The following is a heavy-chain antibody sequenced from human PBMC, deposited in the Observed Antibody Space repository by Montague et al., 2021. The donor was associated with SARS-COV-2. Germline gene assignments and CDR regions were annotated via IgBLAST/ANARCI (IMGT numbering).Heavy chain of an antibody. CDR3: ARDLNEYSSSGGFDY. D-gene: IGHD6-6*01. J-gene: IGHJ4*02. V-gene: IGHV4-39*07. CDR2: IYYSGST. CDR1: GGSISSSSYY. Sequence: SETLSLTCTASGGSISSSSYYWGWIRQPPGKGLEWIGSIYYSGSTYYNPSLKSRVTISVDTSKNQFSLKLSSVTAADTAVYYCARDLNEYSSSGGFDYWGQGTLVTVSS.